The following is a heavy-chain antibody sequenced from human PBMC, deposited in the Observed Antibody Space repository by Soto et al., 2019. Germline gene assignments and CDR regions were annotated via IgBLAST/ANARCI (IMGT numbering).Heavy chain of an antibody. J-gene: IGHJ3*02. V-gene: IGHV5-51*01. CDR2: CYPGDSDT. Sequence: PVQSQKISWNGSGYSFINYWIAWVRQMHGKGLEWMGICYPGDSDTRYSPSFQGQVTISADKSVSTAYLQWSSLKASDTAMYFCARAGSSRYYHAFHIWGQGTMVTVSS. CDR3: ARAGSSRYYHAFHI. D-gene: IGHD6-25*01. CDR1: GYSFINYW.